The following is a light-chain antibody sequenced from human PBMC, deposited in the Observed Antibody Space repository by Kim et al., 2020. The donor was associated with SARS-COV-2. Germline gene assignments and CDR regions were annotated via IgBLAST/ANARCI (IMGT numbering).Light chain of an antibody. CDR1: QSVSSY. V-gene: IGKV3-11*01. CDR3: QQRSNWPPSLT. J-gene: IGKJ4*01. Sequence: PGERATTSCRASQSVSSYLAWYQQKPGQAPRLLIYDASNRATGIPARFSGSGSGTDFTLTISSLEPEDFAVYYCQQRSNWPPSLTFGGGTKLEI. CDR2: DAS.